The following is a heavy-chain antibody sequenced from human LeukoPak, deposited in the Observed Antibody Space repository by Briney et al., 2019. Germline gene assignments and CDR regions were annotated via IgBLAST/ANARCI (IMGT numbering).Heavy chain of an antibody. D-gene: IGHD3-22*01. J-gene: IGHJ4*02. Sequence: SVKVSCKASGGTFSSYAISWVRQAPGQGLEWMGGIIPIFGTANYARKFQGRVTITADESTSTAYMELSSLRSEDTAVYYCARDYYDSSGYYSCSGYWGQGTLVTVSS. CDR3: ARDYYDSSGYYSCSGY. CDR2: IIPIFGTA. CDR1: GGTFSSYA. V-gene: IGHV1-69*13.